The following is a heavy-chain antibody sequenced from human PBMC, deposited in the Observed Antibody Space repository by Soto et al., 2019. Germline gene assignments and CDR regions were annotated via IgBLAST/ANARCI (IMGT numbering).Heavy chain of an antibody. J-gene: IGHJ6*02. CDR1: GFTFSDYD. CDR2: ISSSSSYT. D-gene: IGHD5-12*01. Sequence: EGSLRLSCAASGFTFSDYDMSWIRQAPGKGLEWVSYISSSSSYTNYADSVKGRFTISRDNAKNSLYLQMNSLRAEDTAVYYCARYSGYGGDYYGMDVWGQGTKVTVSS. CDR3: ARYSGYGGDYYGMDV. V-gene: IGHV3-11*03.